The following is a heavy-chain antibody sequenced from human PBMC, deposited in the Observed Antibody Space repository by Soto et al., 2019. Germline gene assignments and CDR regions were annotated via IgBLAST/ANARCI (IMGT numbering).Heavy chain of an antibody. CDR1: GFSFSSYT. J-gene: IGHJ5*01. CDR2: ITNRGTHT. V-gene: IGHV3-21*06. Sequence: GGSLRLSCTASGFSFSSYTMDWVRQAPGKGLQWVASITNRGTHTYSADSVKGRFTISRDNDKNSLYLQMNNLRAEDTATYYCARAHEVAWFDSWGLGTLVTVSS. D-gene: IGHD2-15*01. CDR3: ARAHEVAWFDS.